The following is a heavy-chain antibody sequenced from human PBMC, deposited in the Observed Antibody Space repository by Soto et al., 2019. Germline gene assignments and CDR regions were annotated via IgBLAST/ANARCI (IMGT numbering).Heavy chain of an antibody. CDR1: GFTFSIYA. V-gene: IGHV3-23*01. Sequence: PGGSLRLSCAASGFTFSIYAMSWFRQAPGKGLEWVSAISGSGGSTYYADSVKGRFTISRDNSKNTLYLQMNSLRAEDTAVYYCAKAPFIVATSFYFDYWGQGTLVTVSS. D-gene: IGHD5-12*01. J-gene: IGHJ4*02. CDR2: ISGSGGST. CDR3: AKAPFIVATSFYFDY.